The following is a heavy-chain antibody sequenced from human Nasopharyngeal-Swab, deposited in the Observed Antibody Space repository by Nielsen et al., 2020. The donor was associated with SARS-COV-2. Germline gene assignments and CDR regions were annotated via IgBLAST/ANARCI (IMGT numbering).Heavy chain of an antibody. Sequence: SVKVSCKASGGTFSSYAISWVRQAPGQGLEWMGGIIPIFGTANYAQKFQGRVTITADESTSTAYMELSRLRSEDTAVYYCARDKGIAVHDAFDIWGQGTMVTVSS. CDR3: ARDKGIAVHDAFDI. D-gene: IGHD6-19*01. J-gene: IGHJ3*02. CDR2: IIPIFGTA. CDR1: GGTFSSYA. V-gene: IGHV1-69*13.